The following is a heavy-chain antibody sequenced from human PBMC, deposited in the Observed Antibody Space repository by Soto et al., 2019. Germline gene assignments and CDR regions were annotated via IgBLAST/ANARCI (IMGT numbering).Heavy chain of an antibody. CDR2: IIPIFGTA. J-gene: IGHJ5*02. Sequence: QVQLVQSGAEVKKPGSSVKVSCKASGGTFSSYAISWVRQAPGQGLERMGGIIPIFGTANYAQKFQGRVTITADESTSTAYMELSSLRSEDTAVYYSALPGIGYCSGGSCYSNWFDPWGQGTLVTVSS. D-gene: IGHD2-15*01. CDR3: ALPGIGYCSGGSCYSNWFDP. V-gene: IGHV1-69*01. CDR1: GGTFSSYA.